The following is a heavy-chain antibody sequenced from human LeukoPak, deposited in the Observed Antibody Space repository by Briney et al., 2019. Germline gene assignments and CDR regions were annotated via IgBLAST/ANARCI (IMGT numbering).Heavy chain of an antibody. Sequence: GGSLRLSCAASGFTFSSYWMHWVRQAPGKGLVWVSRINSDGSSTSYADSVKGRFTISRDNAKNTLYLQMNRLRAEDTAVYYCARGPMYYYDSSGPFGYWGQGTLVTVSS. J-gene: IGHJ4*02. CDR1: GFTFSSYW. V-gene: IGHV3-74*01. CDR3: ARGPMYYYDSSGPFGY. CDR2: INSDGSST. D-gene: IGHD3-22*01.